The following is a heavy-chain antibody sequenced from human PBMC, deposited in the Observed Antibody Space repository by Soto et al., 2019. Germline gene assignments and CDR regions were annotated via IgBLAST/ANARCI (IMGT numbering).Heavy chain of an antibody. CDR1: GDSVSSNSAA. Sequence: SQTLSLTCAISGDSVSSNSAAWKWIRQSPSRGLEWLGRTYYRSKWYNDYAVSVKSRITINPDTSKNQFSLQLNSVTPEDTAVYYFARDGSSGWYGTNYYYGMAVWGQGTTVTFSS. V-gene: IGHV6-1*01. J-gene: IGHJ6*02. D-gene: IGHD6-19*01. CDR2: TYYRSKWYN. CDR3: ARDGSSGWYGTNYYYGMAV.